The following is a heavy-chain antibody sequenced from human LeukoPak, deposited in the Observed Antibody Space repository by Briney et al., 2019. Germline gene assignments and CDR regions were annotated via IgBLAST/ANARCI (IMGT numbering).Heavy chain of an antibody. V-gene: IGHV3-23*01. CDR3: AGGPGFLIDC. J-gene: IGHJ4*02. Sequence: GGSLRLSCAAAGFTFNNYAMSWVRQAPGKGLKWVSGISSGGSTYYADSVKGRFTISRDNSKNTLYLQMNSLRAEDTAVYYCAGGPGFLIDCWGQGTLVTVSS. D-gene: IGHD3-3*01. CDR2: ISSGGST. CDR1: GFTFNNYA.